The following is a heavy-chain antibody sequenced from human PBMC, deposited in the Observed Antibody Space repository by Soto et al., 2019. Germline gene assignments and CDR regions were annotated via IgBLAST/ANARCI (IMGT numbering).Heavy chain of an antibody. J-gene: IGHJ6*02. CDR3: ARTDRDLYGLAV. CDR1: GFTFSSYS. Sequence: GGSLRLSCAASGFTFSSYSMNWVRQAPGKGLEWVSSISSSSSYIYYADSVKGRFTISRDNAKNSLYLQMNSLRAEDTAVYYCARTDRDLYGLAVWGQGTTVIVSS. CDR2: ISSSSSYI. V-gene: IGHV3-21*01.